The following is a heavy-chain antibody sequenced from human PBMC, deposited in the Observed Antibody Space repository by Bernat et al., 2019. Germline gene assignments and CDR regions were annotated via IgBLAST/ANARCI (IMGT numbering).Heavy chain of an antibody. D-gene: IGHD5-12*01. CDR1: GDSVSRNRGA. J-gene: IGHJ4*02. V-gene: IGHV6-1*01. CDR2: TYYRSKWYN. CDR3: ARASGYDYFDY. Sequence: QVQLQQSGPGLVKPSQTLSVTCAISGDSVSRNRGAWNWIRQSPSRGLEWLGRTYYRSKWYNEYAVSVKSRVNINPDTSKNQFSLQLNSVTPEDTAVYYCARASGYDYFDYWGQGILVTVSS.